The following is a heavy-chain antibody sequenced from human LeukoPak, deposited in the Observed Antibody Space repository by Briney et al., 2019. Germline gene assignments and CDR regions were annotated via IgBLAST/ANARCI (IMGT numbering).Heavy chain of an antibody. J-gene: IGHJ5*02. D-gene: IGHD3-10*01. V-gene: IGHV3-21*01. CDR1: GFTFSNYS. CDR3: ARVYGSGWFDP. Sequence: AGGSLRLSCAASGFTFSNYSMNWVRQAPGKGLEWVSSISSSSSYIYYADSVKGRFTISRDNAKNSLYLQMNSLRAEDTAVYYCARVYGSGWFDPWGQGTLVTVSS. CDR2: ISSSSSYI.